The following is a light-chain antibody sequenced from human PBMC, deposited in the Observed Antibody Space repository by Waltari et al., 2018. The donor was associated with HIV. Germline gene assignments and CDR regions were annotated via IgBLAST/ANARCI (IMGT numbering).Light chain of an antibody. CDR3: QSYDISLSASVV. CDR1: SSTIGADYD. Sequence: QSMLTQPPSVSGAPGQRVTISCTGSSSTIGADYDVPWYQPIPGTAPKLLISGNKNRPSGVPDRFSASKSGTSASLTISGLQAEDEADYFCQSYDISLSASVVFGGGTRLTVL. J-gene: IGLJ2*01. V-gene: IGLV1-40*01. CDR2: GNK.